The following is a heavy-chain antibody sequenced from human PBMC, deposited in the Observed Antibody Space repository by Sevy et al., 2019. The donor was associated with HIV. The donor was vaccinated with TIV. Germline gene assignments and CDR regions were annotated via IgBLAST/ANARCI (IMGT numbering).Heavy chain of an antibody. D-gene: IGHD3-3*01. V-gene: IGHV1-2*02. CDR3: ARGDDFWSGYYY. Sequence: ASLKVSCKASGYTFTGYYMHWVRQAPGQGLEWMGWINPNSGGTNYAQKFQGRVTMTRDTSISTAYMELSRLRSDDTAVYYCARGDDFWSGYYYWGQGTLVTVSS. J-gene: IGHJ4*02. CDR2: INPNSGGT. CDR1: GYTFTGYY.